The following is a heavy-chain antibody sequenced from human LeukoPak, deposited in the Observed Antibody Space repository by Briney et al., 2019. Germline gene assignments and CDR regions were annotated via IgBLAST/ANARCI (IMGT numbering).Heavy chain of an antibody. CDR2: ISSSSSYI. CDR1: GFTFSSYS. D-gene: IGHD3-22*01. CDR3: AGPMIVVAPGAFDI. J-gene: IGHJ3*02. V-gene: IGHV3-21*01. Sequence: PGGSLRLSCAASGFTFSSYSMNWVRQASGKGLEWVSSISSSSSYIYYADSVKGRFTISRDNAKNSLYLQMNSLRAEDTAVYYCAGPMIVVAPGAFDIWGQGTMVTVSS.